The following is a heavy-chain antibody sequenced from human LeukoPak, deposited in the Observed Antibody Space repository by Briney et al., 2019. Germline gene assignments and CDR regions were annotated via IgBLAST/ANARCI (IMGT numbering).Heavy chain of an antibody. CDR2: IRYDGSNK. CDR1: GFTFSSFG. V-gene: IGHV3-30*02. D-gene: IGHD2-21*01. J-gene: IGHJ4*02. CDR3: AKRRGEDYLDY. Sequence: GGSLRLSCAASGFTFSSFGMHWVRQAPGNGLEWVAFIRYDGSNKKYADAVTGRFTISRDNSKNTLYLQMSSLRAEDAAVYYCAKRRGEDYLDYWGQGTLVTVSS.